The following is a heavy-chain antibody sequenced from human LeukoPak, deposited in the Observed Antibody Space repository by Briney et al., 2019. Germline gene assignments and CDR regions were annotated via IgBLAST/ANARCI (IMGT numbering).Heavy chain of an antibody. V-gene: IGHV4-34*01. Sequence: PSETLSLTCAVYGGSFSGYYWSWIRQPPGKGLEWIGEINHSGSTNYNPSLKSRVTISVDTSKNQFSLKLSSVTAADTAVYYCARDLAAAGLYWGQGTLVTVSS. CDR2: INHSGST. CDR3: ARDLAAAGLY. J-gene: IGHJ4*02. CDR1: GGSFSGYY. D-gene: IGHD6-13*01.